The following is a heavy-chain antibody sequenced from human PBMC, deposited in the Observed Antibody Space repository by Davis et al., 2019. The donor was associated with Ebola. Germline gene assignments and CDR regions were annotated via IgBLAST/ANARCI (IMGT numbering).Heavy chain of an antibody. V-gene: IGHV3-48*02. D-gene: IGHD3-22*01. CDR1: GFTFSSYT. CDR3: ASRFKSSDYSLGALDF. CDR2: ISSSGATI. Sequence: PGGSLRLSCEASGFTFSSYTMSWVRQAPGKGLRWVSYISSSGATIYYADSVEGRFTVSRDNAKNSLYLQMDSLRDEDTAVYYCASRFKSSDYSLGALDFWGQGTMVTVSS. J-gene: IGHJ3*01.